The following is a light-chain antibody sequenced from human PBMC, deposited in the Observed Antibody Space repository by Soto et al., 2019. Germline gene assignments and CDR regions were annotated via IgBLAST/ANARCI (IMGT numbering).Light chain of an antibody. V-gene: IGLV2-8*01. CDR3: TSYAGSNNLV. CDR2: EVS. Sequence: QSALPQPPSASGSPGQSVTISCTGTSRDIGGYNYVSWYQQHPGKAPKLIIYEVSKRPSGVPDRFSGSKSGNTASLTVSGLQAEDEADYYCTSYAGSNNLVVAGGTKVTVL. CDR1: SRDIGGYNY. J-gene: IGLJ3*02.